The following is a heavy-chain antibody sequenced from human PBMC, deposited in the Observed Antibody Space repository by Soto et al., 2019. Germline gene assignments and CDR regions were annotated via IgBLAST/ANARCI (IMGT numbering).Heavy chain of an antibody. CDR2: IYHGGST. CDR3: ARVPAP. CDR1: GGSISSGGYS. V-gene: IGHV4-30-2*01. Sequence: SETLSLTCAVSGGSISSGGYSWSWIRQPPGKGLEWIGYIYHGGSTYYNPSLKSRVTISVDRSKNQFSLKLSSVTAADTAVYYCARVPAPWGQGTLLTVSS. J-gene: IGHJ5*02.